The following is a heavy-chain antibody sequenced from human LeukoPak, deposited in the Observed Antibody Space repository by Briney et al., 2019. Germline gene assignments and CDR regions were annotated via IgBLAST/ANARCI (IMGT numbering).Heavy chain of an antibody. J-gene: IGHJ3*02. V-gene: IGHV1-18*03. CDR3: AREIYSGSNAFDI. D-gene: IGHD2-21*01. CDR1: GYTFTSYG. Sequence: GASVKVSCKASGYTFTSYGISWVRQAPGQGLEWMGWISAYNGNTNYAQKLQGRVTMTTDTSTSTAYMELSSLRSEDMAVYYCAREIYSGSNAFDIWGQGTMVTVSS. CDR2: ISAYNGNT.